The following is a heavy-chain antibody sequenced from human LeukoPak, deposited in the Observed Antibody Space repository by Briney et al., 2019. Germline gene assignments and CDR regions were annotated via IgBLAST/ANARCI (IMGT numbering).Heavy chain of an antibody. CDR3: ARDRGYSGYDLYYYYYMDV. V-gene: IGHV3-48*01. CDR2: ISSSSSTI. CDR1: GFTFSSYS. J-gene: IGHJ6*03. Sequence: GGSLRLSCAASGFTFSSYSMNWVRRAPGKGLEWVSYISSSSSTIYYADSVKGRFTISRDNAKNSLYLQMNSLRAEDTAVYYCARDRGYSGYDLYYYYYMDVWGKGTTVTVSS. D-gene: IGHD5-12*01.